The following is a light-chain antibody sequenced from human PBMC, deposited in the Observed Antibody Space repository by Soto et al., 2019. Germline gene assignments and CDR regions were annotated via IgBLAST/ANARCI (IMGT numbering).Light chain of an antibody. CDR3: QQDIISPLT. V-gene: IGKV3-15*01. Sequence: DIVSMQSTTTLSESTAYGVTXSCRASQDIRSSLAWYQQKPGYVPMRLIYVASIRPSGVPAKFSGSGSGTEFTLIISSLQSEDVVIYYCQQDIISPLTFGVG. J-gene: IGKJ4*01. CDR1: QDIRSS. CDR2: VAS.